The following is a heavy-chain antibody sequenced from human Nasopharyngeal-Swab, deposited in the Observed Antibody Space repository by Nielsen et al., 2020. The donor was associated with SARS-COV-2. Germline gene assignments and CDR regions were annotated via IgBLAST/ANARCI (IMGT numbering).Heavy chain of an antibody. V-gene: IGHV4-30-4*01. Sequence: RQAPGKGLEWIGYIYYSGSTYYNPSLKSRVTISVDTSKNQFSLKLSSVTAADTAVYYCARVDYGDYVALSWLDPWGQGTLVTVSS. D-gene: IGHD4-17*01. CDR2: IYYSGST. J-gene: IGHJ5*02. CDR3: ARVDYGDYVALSWLDP.